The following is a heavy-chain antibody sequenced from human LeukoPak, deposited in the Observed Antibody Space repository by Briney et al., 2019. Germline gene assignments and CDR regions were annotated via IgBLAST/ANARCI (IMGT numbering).Heavy chain of an antibody. V-gene: IGHV3-30-3*01. J-gene: IGHJ4*02. CDR1: GFTFSSYA. CDR2: ISYDGSSK. Sequence: PGGSLRLSCAASGFTFSSYAMHWVRQAPGKGLEWVAVISYDGSSKYYADSVKGRFTISRDNSKNTLYLQMNSLRAEDTAVYYCASQGFYDSSGYYPFDYWGQGTLVTVSS. CDR3: ASQGFYDSSGYYPFDY. D-gene: IGHD3-22*01.